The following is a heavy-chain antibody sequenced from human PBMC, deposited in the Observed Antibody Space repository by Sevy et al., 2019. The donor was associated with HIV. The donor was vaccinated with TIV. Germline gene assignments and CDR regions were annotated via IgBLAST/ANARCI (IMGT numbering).Heavy chain of an antibody. CDR3: ARDLNRDRFMVMSYYGMDV. V-gene: IGHV3-21*01. J-gene: IGHJ6*02. D-gene: IGHD5-18*01. CDR1: GFTFSSYS. CDR2: ISSSSSYI. Sequence: GGSLRLSCAASGFTFSSYSMNWVRQAPGKGLEWVSSISSSSSYIYYADSVKGRFTISRDNAKNSLYLQMNSRRAEDTAVYYCARDLNRDRFMVMSYYGMDVWGQGTTVTVSS.